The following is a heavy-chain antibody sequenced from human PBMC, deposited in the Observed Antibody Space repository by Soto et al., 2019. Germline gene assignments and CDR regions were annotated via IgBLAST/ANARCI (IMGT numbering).Heavy chain of an antibody. J-gene: IGHJ5*02. CDR1: GYTFTNYG. CDR3: ARDWRGAEGFDP. V-gene: IGHV1-18*01. CDR2: INTYNGNT. Sequence: ASVKVSCKASGYTFTNYGISWVRQAPGQGLEWMGWINTYNGNTNHAQKFQGRVTMTTETSTTTSYMELRNLTSDDTAVYFCARDWRGAEGFDPWGQGTLVTVSS. D-gene: IGHD3-3*01.